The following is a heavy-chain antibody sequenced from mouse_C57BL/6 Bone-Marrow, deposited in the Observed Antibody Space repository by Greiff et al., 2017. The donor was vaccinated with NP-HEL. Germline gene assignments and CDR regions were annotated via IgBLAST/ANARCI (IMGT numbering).Heavy chain of an antibody. D-gene: IGHD1-1*01. Sequence: QVQLQQSGPELVKPGASVKISCKASGYAFSSSWMNWVKQRPGKGLEWIGRIYPGDGDTNYNGKFKGKATLTADKSSSTAYMQLSSLTSEDSAVCFCATYGSSVWYFDVWGTGTTVTVSS. CDR2: IYPGDGDT. J-gene: IGHJ1*03. CDR3: ATYGSSVWYFDV. CDR1: GYAFSSSW. V-gene: IGHV1-82*01.